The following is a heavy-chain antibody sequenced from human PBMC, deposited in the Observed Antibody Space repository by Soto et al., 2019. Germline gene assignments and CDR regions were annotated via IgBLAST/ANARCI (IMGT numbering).Heavy chain of an antibody. CDR1: GFTFSSYG. D-gene: IGHD3-9*01. V-gene: IGHV3-30*18. CDR3: AKDHRGCDILTGYGLTGGPAGGDV. Sequence: QVQLVESGGGVVQPGRSLRLSCAASGFTFSSYGMHWVRQAPGKGLEWVAVISYDGSNKYYADSVKGRFTISRDNSKNTLYLQMNSLRAEDTAVYYCAKDHRGCDILTGYGLTGGPAGGDVWGQGTTVTVSS. J-gene: IGHJ6*02. CDR2: ISYDGSNK.